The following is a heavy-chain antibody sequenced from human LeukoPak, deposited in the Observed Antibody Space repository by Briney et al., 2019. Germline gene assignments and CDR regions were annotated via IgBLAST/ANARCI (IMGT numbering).Heavy chain of an antibody. D-gene: IGHD6-19*01. V-gene: IGHV4-61*02. CDR1: GGSISSGSYY. J-gene: IGHJ4*02. Sequence: PSETLSLTCTVSGGSISSGSYYWRWIRQPAGKGLEWIGRIYTSGSTNYNPSLKSRVTISIDTSKNQFSLKLTSVTAADTAVYFCARGYSSGWYRFDYWGQGTLVTVSS. CDR2: IYTSGST. CDR3: ARGYSSGWYRFDY.